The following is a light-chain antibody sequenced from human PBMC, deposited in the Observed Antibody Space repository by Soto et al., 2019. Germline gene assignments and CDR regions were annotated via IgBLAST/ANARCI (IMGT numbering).Light chain of an antibody. J-gene: IGKJ2*01. CDR2: WAS. CDR1: QSVLYSSNNKNH. Sequence: DIVMTQSPDSLAVSLGERATINCKSSQSVLYSSNNKNHLAWYQQKPGQPPKLLIYWASTRESGVPDRFSDSGSGTDFTLTISSLQAEDVAVYYCQQCYSTPYTFGQGTKLEIK. V-gene: IGKV4-1*01. CDR3: QQCYSTPYT.